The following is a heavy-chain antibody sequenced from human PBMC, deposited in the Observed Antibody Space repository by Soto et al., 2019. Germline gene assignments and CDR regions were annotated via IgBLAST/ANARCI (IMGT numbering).Heavy chain of an antibody. D-gene: IGHD4-4*01. CDR2: IYPGDSDA. V-gene: IGHV5-51*01. J-gene: IGHJ5*02. CDR1: GYRFTSYL. Sequence: PGESLKISFKGSGYRFTSYLIAWVRQMPGKGLEWMGIIYPGDSDARYSPSFQGQVTISVDKSISTAYLQWSSLKASDTAIYYCARQLGHDYINKWFDPWGQGTLVPVSP. CDR3: ARQLGHDYINKWFDP.